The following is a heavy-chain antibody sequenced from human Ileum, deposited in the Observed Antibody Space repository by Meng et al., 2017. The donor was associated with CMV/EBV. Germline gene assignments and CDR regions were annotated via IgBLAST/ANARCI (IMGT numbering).Heavy chain of an antibody. Sequence: GESLKISCAASGFTFSSYSMNWVRQAPGKGLEWVSSISSSSSYIYYADSVKGRFTISRDNAKNSLYLQMNSLRAEDTAVYYCARSVDIVADISGYYYYGMDVWGQGTTVTVSS. V-gene: IGHV3-21*01. CDR1: GFTFSSYS. CDR3: ARSVDIVADISGYYYYGMDV. CDR2: ISSSSSYI. D-gene: IGHD5-12*01. J-gene: IGHJ6*02.